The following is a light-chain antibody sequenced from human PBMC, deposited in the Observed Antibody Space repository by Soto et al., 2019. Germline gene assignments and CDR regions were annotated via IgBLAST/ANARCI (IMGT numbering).Light chain of an antibody. CDR3: QHYDTYSPT. J-gene: IGKJ1*01. CDR1: QSISSW. CDR2: DAS. Sequence: DIQMTPSPSTLSAFVGERVTITWLASQSISSWLAWYQQKPGKAPKLLIYDASSLESGVPSRFSGSGSGTEFTLTISSLQPDDFATYYCQHYDTYSPTFGQGTKVDIK. V-gene: IGKV1-5*01.